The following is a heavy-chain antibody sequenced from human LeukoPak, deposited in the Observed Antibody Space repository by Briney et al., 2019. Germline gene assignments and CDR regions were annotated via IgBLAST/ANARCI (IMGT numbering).Heavy chain of an antibody. D-gene: IGHD3-10*01. Sequence: PSETLSLTCAVYGGSLSGYFWSWIRQSPGKGLEWIGEINHSGTTNYNPSLKSRVTISADMPKNQFSLKLSSVTAADTAVYYCARRGYSDYWGQGTLVTVSS. J-gene: IGHJ4*02. V-gene: IGHV4-34*01. CDR2: INHSGTT. CDR3: ARRGYSDY. CDR1: GGSLSGYF.